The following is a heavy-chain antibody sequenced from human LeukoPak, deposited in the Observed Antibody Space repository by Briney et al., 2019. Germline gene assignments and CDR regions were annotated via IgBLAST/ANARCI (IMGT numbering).Heavy chain of an antibody. V-gene: IGHV3-23*05. CDR1: GFTFSTYA. J-gene: IGHJ4*02. CDR2: IGSGGNYT. Sequence: PGGSLRLSCAASGFTFSTYAMTWVRQAPGKGLQWVSSIGSGGNYTYYADSVKGRFTISRDNSKNTLYLQLNSLRAEDTAVYYCAKGGSVETGSYYNGFWGQGTLVTVSS. D-gene: IGHD3-10*01. CDR3: AKGGSVETGSYYNGF.